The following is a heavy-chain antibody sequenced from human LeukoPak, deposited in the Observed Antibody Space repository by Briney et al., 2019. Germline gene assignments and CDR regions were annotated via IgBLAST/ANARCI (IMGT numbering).Heavy chain of an antibody. CDR1: GYTFTGYY. J-gene: IGHJ5*02. CDR2: LNPNSGGT. Sequence: ASVKVSCKASGYTFTGYYMQWVRQAPGQGLEWMGWLNPNSGGTNYAQKFQGRVTMTRDTSISTAYMELSRLRSDDTAVYYCAREDHYYGSGSYQNWFDPWGQGTLVTVSS. D-gene: IGHD3-10*01. CDR3: AREDHYYGSGSYQNWFDP. V-gene: IGHV1-2*02.